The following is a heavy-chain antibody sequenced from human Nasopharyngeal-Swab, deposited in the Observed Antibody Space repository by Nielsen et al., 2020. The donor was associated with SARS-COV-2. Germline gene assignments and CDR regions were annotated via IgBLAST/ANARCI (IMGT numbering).Heavy chain of an antibody. CDR1: GFTFSSYA. J-gene: IGHJ6*02. CDR2: ISYDGSNK. CDR3: ARALWGSYYYGMDV. V-gene: IGHV3-30*04. Sequence: GESLKISCAASGFTFSSYAMHWVRQAPGKGLEWVAVISYDGSNKYYADSVKGRFTISRDNSKNTLYLQMNSLRAEDTAVYYCARALWGSYYYGMDVWGQGTTVIVSS. D-gene: IGHD7-27*01.